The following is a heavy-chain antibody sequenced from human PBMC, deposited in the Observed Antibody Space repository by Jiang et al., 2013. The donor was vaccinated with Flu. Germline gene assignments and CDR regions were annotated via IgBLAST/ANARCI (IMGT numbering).Heavy chain of an antibody. J-gene: IGHJ4*02. CDR3: AGSSYYDFWSGYWGFDY. CDR2: IIPILGIA. CDR1: GGTFSSYA. Sequence: SGAEVKKPGSSVKVSCKASGGTFSSYAISWVRQAPGQGLEWMGRIIPILGIANYAQKFQGRVTITADKSTSTAYMELSSLRSEDTAVYYCAGSSYYDFWSGYWGFDYWGQGTLVTVSS. V-gene: IGHV1-69*04. D-gene: IGHD3-3*01.